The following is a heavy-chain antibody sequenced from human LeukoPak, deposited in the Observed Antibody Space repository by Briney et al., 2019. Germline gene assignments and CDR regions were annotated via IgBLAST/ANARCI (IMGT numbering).Heavy chain of an antibody. CDR1: GFTFTSSA. CDR2: IVVGSGNT. J-gene: IGHJ4*02. Sequence: SVKVSCKASGFTFTSSAVQWVRQARGQRLEWIGWIVVGSGNTNYAQKFQERVTITRDMSTSTAYMELSSLRSEDTAVYYCARDRGYCSSTSCPDPPLDYWGQGTLVTVSS. CDR3: ARDRGYCSSTSCPDPPLDY. V-gene: IGHV1-58*01. D-gene: IGHD2-2*01.